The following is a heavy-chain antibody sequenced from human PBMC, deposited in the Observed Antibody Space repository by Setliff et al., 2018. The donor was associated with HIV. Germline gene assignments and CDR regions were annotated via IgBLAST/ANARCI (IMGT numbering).Heavy chain of an antibody. Sequence: GASVKVSCKASGYTFTSYYMHWVRQAPGQGLEWRGIINPSSGSTTYAQKFQGRVTMTRDTSTSTVYMELSSLRSEDTAVYYCERDPAPSSSASYFQPWGQGTPVTVSS. V-gene: IGHV1-46*01. CDR3: ERDPAPSSSASYFQP. J-gene: IGHJ1*01. D-gene: IGHD6-6*01. CDR1: GYTFTSYY. CDR2: INPSSGST.